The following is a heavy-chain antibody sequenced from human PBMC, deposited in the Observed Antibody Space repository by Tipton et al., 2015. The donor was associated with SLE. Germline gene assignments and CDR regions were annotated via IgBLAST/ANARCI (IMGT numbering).Heavy chain of an antibody. CDR1: GGSISSHY. J-gene: IGHJ3*02. Sequence: TLSLTCTVSGGSISSHYWSWIRQPPGKGLEWIGYIYYSGSTNYNPSLKSRVTISVDTSKNQFSLKLSSVTAADTAVYYCASLDSSGRDAFDIWGQGTMVTVSS. V-gene: IGHV4-59*11. CDR3: ASLDSSGRDAFDI. CDR2: IYYSGST. D-gene: IGHD6-19*01.